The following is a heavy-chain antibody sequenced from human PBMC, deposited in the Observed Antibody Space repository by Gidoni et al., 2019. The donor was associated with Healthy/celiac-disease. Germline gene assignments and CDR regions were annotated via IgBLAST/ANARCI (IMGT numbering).Heavy chain of an antibody. CDR3: AREGPSGRNFFDY. CDR2: IIPILGIA. Sequence: QVQLVQSGAEEKKPGSSVKVSCKASGGTCSSYASSWVRQAPGQGLEWMGRIIPILGIANYAQKFQGRVTITAYKSTSTAYMELSSLRSEDTAVYSCAREGPSGRNFFDYWGQGTLVTVSS. J-gene: IGHJ4*02. V-gene: IGHV1-69*09. CDR1: GGTCSSYA. D-gene: IGHD1-26*01.